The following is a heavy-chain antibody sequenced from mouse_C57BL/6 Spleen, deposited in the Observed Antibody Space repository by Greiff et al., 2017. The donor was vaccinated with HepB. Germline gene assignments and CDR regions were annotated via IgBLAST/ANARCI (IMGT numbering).Heavy chain of an antibody. CDR3: ARGRSYYGSSGYFDV. CDR1: GYTFTDYN. J-gene: IGHJ1*03. D-gene: IGHD1-1*01. CDR2: INPNNGGT. V-gene: IGHV1-18*01. Sequence: VHVKQSGPELVKPGASVKIPCKASGYTFTDYNMDWVKQSHGKSLEWIGDINPNNGGTIYNQKFKGKATLTVDKSSSTAYMELRSLTSEDTAVYYCARGRSYYGSSGYFDVWGTGTTVTVSS.